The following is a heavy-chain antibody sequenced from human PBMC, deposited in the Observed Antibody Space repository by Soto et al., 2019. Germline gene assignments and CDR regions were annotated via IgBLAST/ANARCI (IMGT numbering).Heavy chain of an antibody. D-gene: IGHD3-10*01. V-gene: IGHV3-23*01. CDR1: GFTFATYV. Sequence: PGGSLRLSCAASGFTFATYVMSWVRQAPGKGLEWVSTVTGGGHTTYNADSVNGRFTISRDNSKNTLYLQMNNLRAEDTAIYYCASSSGDLDVYGMDIWGPGTTVTVSS. J-gene: IGHJ6*02. CDR3: ASSSGDLDVYGMDI. CDR2: VTGGGHTT.